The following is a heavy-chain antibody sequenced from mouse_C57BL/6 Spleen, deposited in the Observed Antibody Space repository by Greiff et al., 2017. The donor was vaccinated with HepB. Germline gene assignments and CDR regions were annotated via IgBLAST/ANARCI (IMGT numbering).Heavy chain of an antibody. V-gene: IGHV3-6*01. J-gene: IGHJ4*01. Sequence: EVQLVESGPGLVKPSQSLSLTCSVTGYSITSGYYWNWIRQFPGNKLEWMGYISYDGSNNYNPSLKNRISITRDTSKNQFFLKLNSVTTEDTATYYCARWRGNAMDYWGQGTSVTVSS. CDR3: ARWRGNAMDY. CDR1: GYSITSGYY. CDR2: ISYDGSN.